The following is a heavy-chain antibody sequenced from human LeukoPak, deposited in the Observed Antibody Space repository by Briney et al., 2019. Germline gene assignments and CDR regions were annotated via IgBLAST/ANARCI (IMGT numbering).Heavy chain of an antibody. J-gene: IGHJ5*02. Sequence: GGSLRLACAASGFTFSSYWMSWVRQAPGKGLEWVANIKHDGSERYYVDSVKGRFTISRDNAKNSLYLQMNSLRAEDTAVYYCARWTGGFDPWGQGTLVTVSS. V-gene: IGHV3-7*04. CDR1: GFTFSSYW. CDR2: IKHDGSER. CDR3: ARWTGGFDP. D-gene: IGHD3-10*01.